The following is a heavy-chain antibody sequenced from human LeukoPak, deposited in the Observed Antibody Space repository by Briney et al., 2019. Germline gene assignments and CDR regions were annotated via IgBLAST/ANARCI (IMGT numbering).Heavy chain of an antibody. V-gene: IGHV3-21*01. CDR3: ARDYYYDSSGYWDYYFDY. Sequence: PGGSLRLSCAASGFTFSSYSMNWVRQAPGKGPEWVSSISSSSSYIYYADSVKGRFTISRDNAKNSLYLQMNSLRAEDTAVYYCARDYYYDSSGYWDYYFDYWGQGTLVSVSS. D-gene: IGHD3-22*01. CDR1: GFTFSSYS. CDR2: ISSSSSYI. J-gene: IGHJ4*02.